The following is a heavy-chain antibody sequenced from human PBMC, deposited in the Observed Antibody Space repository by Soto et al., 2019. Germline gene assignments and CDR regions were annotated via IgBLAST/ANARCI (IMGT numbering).Heavy chain of an antibody. CDR3: AKLRHRSGLWGGPTSY. CDR2: ISGSGGST. V-gene: IGHV3-23*01. Sequence: PGGSLRLSCAASGFTFSSYAMSWVRQAPGKGLEWVSAISGSGGSTYYADSVKGRFTISRDNSKNTLYLQMNSLRAEDTAVYYCAKLRHRSGLWGGPTSYWGQGTLVTVSS. J-gene: IGHJ4*02. CDR1: GFTFSSYA. D-gene: IGHD3-10*01.